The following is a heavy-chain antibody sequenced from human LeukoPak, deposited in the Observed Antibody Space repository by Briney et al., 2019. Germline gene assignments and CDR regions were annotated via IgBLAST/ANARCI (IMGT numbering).Heavy chain of an antibody. J-gene: IGHJ4*02. CDR3: ARFSGITGTFDY. Sequence: SVKVPCKASGGTFSSYAISWVRQAPGQGLEWMGGIIPIFGTANYAQKFQGRVTITTDESTSTAYMELSSLRSEDTAVYYCARFSGITGTFDYWGQGTLVTVSS. CDR1: GGTFSSYA. V-gene: IGHV1-69*05. D-gene: IGHD1-7*01. CDR2: IIPIFGTA.